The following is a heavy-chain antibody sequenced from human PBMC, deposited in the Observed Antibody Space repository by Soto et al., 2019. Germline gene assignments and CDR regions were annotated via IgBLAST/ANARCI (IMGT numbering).Heavy chain of an antibody. CDR2: ISYDGSNK. CDR3: ARGENNWFDP. V-gene: IGHV3-30-3*01. J-gene: IGHJ5*02. CDR1: GFTFSSYA. D-gene: IGHD3-16*01. Sequence: VQLVESGGGVVQPGRSLRLSCAASGFTFSSYAMHWVRQAPGKGLEWVAVISYDGSNKYYADSVKGRFTISRDNSKNTLYLQMNSLRAEDTAVYYCARGENNWFDPWGQGTLVTVSS.